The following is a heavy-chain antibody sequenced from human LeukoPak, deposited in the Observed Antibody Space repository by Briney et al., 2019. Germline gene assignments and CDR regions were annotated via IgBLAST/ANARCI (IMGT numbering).Heavy chain of an antibody. CDR3: ARGHSTGTTVETQNWFDP. Sequence: VASVKVSCKASGYTFTSYDINWVRQATGQGLEWMGWMNPDSGNTGYAQKFQGRVTMTRNTSISTAYMELSSLRSEDTAVYYCARGHSTGTTVETQNWFDPWGQGTLVTVSS. D-gene: IGHD1-1*01. CDR2: MNPDSGNT. CDR1: GYTFTSYD. V-gene: IGHV1-8*01. J-gene: IGHJ5*02.